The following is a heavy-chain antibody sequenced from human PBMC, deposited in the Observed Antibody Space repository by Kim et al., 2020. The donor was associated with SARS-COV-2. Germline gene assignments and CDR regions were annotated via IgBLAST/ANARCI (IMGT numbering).Heavy chain of an antibody. V-gene: IGHV1-2*04. D-gene: IGHD3-22*01. Sequence: AQKFQGWVTMTRDTSISTAYMELSRLRSDDTAVYYCARRHYDSSGYLAFDYWGQGTLVTVSS. CDR3: ARRHYDSSGYLAFDY. J-gene: IGHJ4*02.